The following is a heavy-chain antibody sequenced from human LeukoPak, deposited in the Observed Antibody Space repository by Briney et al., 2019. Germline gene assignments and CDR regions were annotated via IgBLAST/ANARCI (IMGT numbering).Heavy chain of an antibody. Sequence: GESLKISCKGSGYSFTNYWIGWVRQRPGKGLEGMGIIYPGDSDTRYIPSFQAQVTISADKSISTAYMQWSSLKASDTAMYYCARLKSDYYDSSGYGYFDYWGQGTLVTVSS. J-gene: IGHJ4*02. CDR3: ARLKSDYYDSSGYGYFDY. D-gene: IGHD3-22*01. CDR2: IYPGDSDT. CDR1: GYSFTNYW. V-gene: IGHV5-51*01.